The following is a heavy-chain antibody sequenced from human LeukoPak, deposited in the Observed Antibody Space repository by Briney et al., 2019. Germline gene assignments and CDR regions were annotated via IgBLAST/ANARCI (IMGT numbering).Heavy chain of an antibody. V-gene: IGHV4-31*03. CDR2: IFYSGTA. J-gene: IGHJ3*02. Sequence: SETLSLTCTVSGGSIASDNYFWSWIRQHPEKGLEWIGYIFYSGTAYYNPSLKGRVTISVDTSKNQFSLKLNSVIAADTAVYYCAREVNEPASTDAFDIWGQGTMVTASS. D-gene: IGHD6-13*01. CDR3: AREVNEPASTDAFDI. CDR1: GGSIASDNYF.